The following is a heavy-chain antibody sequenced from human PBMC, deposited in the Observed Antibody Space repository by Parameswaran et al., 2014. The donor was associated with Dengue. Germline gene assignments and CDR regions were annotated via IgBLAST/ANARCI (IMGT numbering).Heavy chain of an antibody. J-gene: IGHJ4*02. CDR3: ARYSSSFDY. CDR2: INGNGGLI. Sequence: WIRQPPGKGLEWVSVINGNGGLIYYADSVKGRFTISRDNSKNTLFLQMNSLRAEDTAVYYCARYSSSFDYWGQGTLVTVSS. D-gene: IGHD6-13*01. V-gene: IGHV3-23*01.